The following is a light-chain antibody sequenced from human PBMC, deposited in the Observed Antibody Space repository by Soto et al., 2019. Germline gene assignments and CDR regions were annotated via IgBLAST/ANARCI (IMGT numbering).Light chain of an antibody. CDR1: SSNSGSNY. J-gene: IGLJ1*01. V-gene: IGLV1-47*02. CDR2: SND. CDR3: AACDDRLGGQI. Sequence: QSVLTRPPSASGTPGQRVTISCSGSSSNSGSNYVYWYHQLPGMAPKLLVYSNDQPPSGVPDRFSVSKSGTSASLAISWLRSEDEADYYCAACDDRLGGQIFASGTKVTVL.